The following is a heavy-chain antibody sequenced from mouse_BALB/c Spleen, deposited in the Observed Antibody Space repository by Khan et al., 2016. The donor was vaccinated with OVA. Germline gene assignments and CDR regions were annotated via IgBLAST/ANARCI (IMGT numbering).Heavy chain of an antibody. CDR3: ARSNYYGSGLYAMDY. Sequence: DLVKPGASVKLSCKASGYTFTSYWINWIKQRPGQGLEWIGRIAPGSGSTSYTEMFKGEATLPVATSSSTAYIQLSSLSSEDSAVYLCARSNYYGSGLYAMDYWGQGTSVTVSS. CDR2: IAPGSGST. D-gene: IGHD1-1*01. CDR1: GYTFTSYW. J-gene: IGHJ4*01. V-gene: IGHV1S41*01.